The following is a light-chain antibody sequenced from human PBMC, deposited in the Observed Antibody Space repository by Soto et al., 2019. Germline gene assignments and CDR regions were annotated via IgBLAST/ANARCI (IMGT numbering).Light chain of an antibody. CDR1: SSKIGAGYD. Sequence: SVLAQPPSVSGAPGHRVTISCTGSSSKIGAGYDVHWYQQLPGTAPKLLIYGNSNRPSGVPDRFSGSKSGTSASLAITGLQAEDEADYYCQSYDSSLSGYVFGTGSKVTVL. V-gene: IGLV1-40*01. J-gene: IGLJ1*01. CDR3: QSYDSSLSGYV. CDR2: GNS.